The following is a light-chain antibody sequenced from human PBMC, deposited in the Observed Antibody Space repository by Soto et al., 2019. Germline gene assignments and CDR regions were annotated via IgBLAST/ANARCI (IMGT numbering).Light chain of an antibody. J-gene: IGLJ2*01. CDR2: EVS. Sequence: QSVLTQPPSASGSPGQSVTISCTGTSGDVGGHNFVSWYQQHPGKAPKFLIYEVSKRPSGVPDRFSGSKSGITASLTVSGLQADDEAYYYCSAYAGNNNPVIFGGGTKLTVL. CDR1: SGDVGGHNF. V-gene: IGLV2-8*01. CDR3: SAYAGNNNPVI.